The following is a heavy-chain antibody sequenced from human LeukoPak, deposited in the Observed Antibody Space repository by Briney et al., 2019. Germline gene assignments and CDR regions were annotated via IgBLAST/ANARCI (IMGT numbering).Heavy chain of an antibody. CDR2: INHSGST. J-gene: IGHJ4*02. V-gene: IGHV4-34*01. D-gene: IGHD3-22*01. CDR1: GGSFSGYY. Sequence: PSETLSHTCAVYGGSFSGYYWSWIRQPPGKGLEWIGEINHSGSTNYNPSLKSRVTISVDTSKNQFSLKLSSVTAADTAVYYCAREDDSSGFGFDYWGQGTLVTVSS. CDR3: AREDDSSGFGFDY.